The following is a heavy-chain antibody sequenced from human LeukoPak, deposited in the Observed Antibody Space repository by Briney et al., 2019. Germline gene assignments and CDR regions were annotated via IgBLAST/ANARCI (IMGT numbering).Heavy chain of an antibody. D-gene: IGHD4-17*01. CDR1: DGSFSGYY. CDR3: ARTRRWSTVTTFRGERSGGYFDY. Sequence: PSETLSLTCAVYDGSFSGYYWSWIRQPPGKGLEWIGEINHGGSTNYNPSLKNRVTISVDTSKNQFSLKLSSVTAADTAVYYCARTRRWSTVTTFRGERSGGYFDYWGQGTLVTVSS. V-gene: IGHV4-34*01. CDR2: INHGGST. J-gene: IGHJ4*02.